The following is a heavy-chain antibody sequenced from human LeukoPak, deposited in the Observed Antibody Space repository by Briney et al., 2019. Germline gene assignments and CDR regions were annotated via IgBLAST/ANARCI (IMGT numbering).Heavy chain of an antibody. Sequence: GGSLRLSCAASGFTFSTYAMSSVRQAPGKGLEWVSAISDSDSGTYYADSVKGRFTISRDNSKNTLYLQMNSLRAEDTAVYYCAKGYGYSSSWTSNYYFYGLDVWGQGTTVTVSS. CDR2: ISDSDSGT. CDR1: GFTFSTYA. J-gene: IGHJ6*02. D-gene: IGHD6-13*01. V-gene: IGHV3-23*01. CDR3: AKGYGYSSSWTSNYYFYGLDV.